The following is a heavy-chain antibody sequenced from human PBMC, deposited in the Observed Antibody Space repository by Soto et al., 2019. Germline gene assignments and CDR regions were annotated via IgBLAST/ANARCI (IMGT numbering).Heavy chain of an antibody. V-gene: IGHV1-18*01. CDR1: GYTFTSYG. D-gene: IGHD3-22*01. Sequence: QVQLVQSGAEVKKPGASVKVSCKASGYTFTSYGISWVRQAPGQGLEWMGWISAYNGNTNYAQKLQGRVTMTPDTSTSKAYMERRRLISDDTAVYYCARGLPIPHASRGDLPPDYYYGMDVWGHGTTVTVSS. CDR3: ARGLPIPHASRGDLPPDYYYGMDV. CDR2: ISAYNGNT. J-gene: IGHJ6*02.